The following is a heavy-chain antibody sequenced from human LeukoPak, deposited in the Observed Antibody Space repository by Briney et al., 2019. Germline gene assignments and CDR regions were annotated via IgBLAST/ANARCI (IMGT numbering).Heavy chain of an antibody. J-gene: IGHJ4*02. V-gene: IGHV3-66*01. Sequence: GGSLKLSCAASGLTVSSNYMSWVRQAPGKGLEWVSLIYSGSSTYYADSVKGRFTISRDKSKNTLYLQMSSLRVEDTAVYYCAMGAIVATIDYWGQGTLVTVSS. CDR2: IYSGSST. D-gene: IGHD5-12*01. CDR1: GLTVSSNY. CDR3: AMGAIVATIDY.